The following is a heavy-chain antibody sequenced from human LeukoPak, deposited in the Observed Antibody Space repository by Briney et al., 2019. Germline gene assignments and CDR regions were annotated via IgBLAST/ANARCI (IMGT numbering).Heavy chain of an antibody. Sequence: PSETLSLTCTVSGYSISSGYYWGWIRQPPGKGLEWIGSIYHSGSTYYNPSLKSRVTISVDTSKNQFSLKLSSVTAADTAVYYCARHKPSYYDRTAFDYWGQGTLVTVSS. CDR1: GYSISSGYY. J-gene: IGHJ4*02. CDR3: ARHKPSYYDRTAFDY. D-gene: IGHD3-22*01. CDR2: IYHSGST. V-gene: IGHV4-38-2*02.